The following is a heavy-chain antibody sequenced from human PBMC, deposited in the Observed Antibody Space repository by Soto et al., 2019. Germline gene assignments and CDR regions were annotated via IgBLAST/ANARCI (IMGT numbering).Heavy chain of an antibody. CDR3: AKGPEDIVVVVAASLAFDI. CDR2: ISGSGGST. J-gene: IGHJ3*02. D-gene: IGHD2-15*01. Sequence: PGGSLRLSCAASGFTFSSYAMSWVRQAPGKGLEWVSAISGSGGSTYYADSVKGRFTISRDNSKNTLYLQMNSLRAEDTAVYYCAKGPEDIVVVVAASLAFDIWGQGTMVTVSS. CDR1: GFTFSSYA. V-gene: IGHV3-23*01.